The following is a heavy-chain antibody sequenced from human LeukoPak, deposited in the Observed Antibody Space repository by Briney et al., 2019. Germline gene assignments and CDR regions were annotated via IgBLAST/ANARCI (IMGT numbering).Heavy chain of an antibody. CDR2: IKQDGSEK. D-gene: IGHD4-17*01. J-gene: IGHJ4*02. CDR1: GFTFSSYW. V-gene: IGHV3-7*01. CDR3: ARDRRYYGDYYFDY. Sequence: GGSLRLSCAASGFTFSSYWMSWVRQAPGKGLEWVANIKQDGSEKYYVDSVKGRFTISRDNAKNSLYLQMNSLRAEDTAVYYCARDRRYYGDYYFDYWGQGTLVTVSS.